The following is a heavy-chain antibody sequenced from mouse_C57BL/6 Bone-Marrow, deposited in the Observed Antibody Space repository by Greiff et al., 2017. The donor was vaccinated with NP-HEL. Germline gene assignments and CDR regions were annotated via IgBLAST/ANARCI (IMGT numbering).Heavy chain of an antibody. CDR3: ASGDFITPHY. D-gene: IGHD1-1*01. CDR1: GYSITSGYY. V-gene: IGHV3-6*01. J-gene: IGHJ2*01. CDR2: ISYDGSN. Sequence: EVQLVESGPGLVKPSQSLSLTCSVTGYSITSGYYWNWIRQFPGNKLEWMGYISYDGSNNYNPSLKNRISITRDTSKNQFFLKLNSVTTEDTATYYCASGDFITPHYWGQGTTLTVSS.